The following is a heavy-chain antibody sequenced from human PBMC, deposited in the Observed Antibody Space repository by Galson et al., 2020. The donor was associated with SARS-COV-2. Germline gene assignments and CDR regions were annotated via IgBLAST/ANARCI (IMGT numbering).Heavy chain of an antibody. CDR3: AHIMSTFGGVIADDAFDI. D-gene: IGHD3-16*02. Sequence: KMSGPTLVKPTQTLTLTCTFSGFSLTTSGVGVGWIRQPPGKALEWLALIYWDDDKRYSPSLNRRLTITKDTYKNQVALTMTNIGPVDTATYYGAHIMSTFGGVIADDAFDIWGQGTMVTVSS. CDR2: IYWDDDK. CDR1: GFSLTTSGVG. J-gene: IGHJ3*02. V-gene: IGHV2-5*02.